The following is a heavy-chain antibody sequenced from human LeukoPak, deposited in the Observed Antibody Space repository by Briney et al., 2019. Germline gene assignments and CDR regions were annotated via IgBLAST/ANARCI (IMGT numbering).Heavy chain of an antibody. V-gene: IGHV3-23*01. D-gene: IGHD5-18*01. J-gene: IGHJ4*02. CDR2: ISASGVST. CDR1: GFTFGSYA. CDR3: AHLPRIQLWDGEYYFDY. Sequence: GGSLRLSCAASGFTFGSYAISWVRQAPGKGLEWVSGISASGVSTNYADSVKGRYTISRDNSKNTLYLQMNSLRAEDTAVYYCAHLPRIQLWDGEYYFDYWGQGTLVTVSS.